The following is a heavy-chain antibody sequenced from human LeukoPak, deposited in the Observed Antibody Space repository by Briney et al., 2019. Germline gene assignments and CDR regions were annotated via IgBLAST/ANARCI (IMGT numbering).Heavy chain of an antibody. CDR2: ILYDGSDK. Sequence: PGGSLRLSCAASGFTFSNYAMHWVRQAPGKGLEWVAVILYDGSDKYYADSVKGRLTLSRDNSKNTVYLQMSSLRAEDTAFYYCVKRERFLEQPPYWGQGTLVTVSS. CDR1: GFTFSNYA. D-gene: IGHD3-3*01. J-gene: IGHJ4*02. CDR3: VKRERFLEQPPY. V-gene: IGHV3-30*04.